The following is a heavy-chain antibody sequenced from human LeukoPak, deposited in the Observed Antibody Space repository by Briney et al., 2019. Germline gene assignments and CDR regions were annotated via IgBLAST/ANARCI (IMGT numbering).Heavy chain of an antibody. CDR1: GFTFSSYS. Sequence: AGGSLRPSCAASGFTFSSYSMNWVRQAPGKGLEWVSSISSSSSYIYYADSVKGRFTISRDNAKNSLYLQMNSLRAEDTAVYYCARETNIAAIRRIDYWGQGTLVTVSS. J-gene: IGHJ4*02. CDR3: ARETNIAAIRRIDY. V-gene: IGHV3-21*01. D-gene: IGHD6-13*01. CDR2: ISSSSSYI.